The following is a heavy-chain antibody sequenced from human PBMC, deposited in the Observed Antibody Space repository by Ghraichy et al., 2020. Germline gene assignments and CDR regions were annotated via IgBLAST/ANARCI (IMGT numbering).Heavy chain of an antibody. CDR2: ISYDGSNK. Sequence: GESLNISCAASGFTFSSYAMHWVRQAPGKGLEWVAVISYDGSNKYYADSVKGRFTISRDNSKNTLYLQMNSLRAEDTAVYYCARDGNFGVVIRGGPLYYFDYWGQGTLVTVSS. D-gene: IGHD3-3*01. J-gene: IGHJ4*02. CDR3: ARDGNFGVVIRGGPLYYFDY. V-gene: IGHV3-30-3*01. CDR1: GFTFSSYA.